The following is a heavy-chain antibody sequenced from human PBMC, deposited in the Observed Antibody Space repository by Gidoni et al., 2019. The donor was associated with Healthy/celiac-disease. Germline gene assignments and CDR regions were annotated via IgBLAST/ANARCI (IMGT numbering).Heavy chain of an antibody. Sequence: EVQLVESGGGLVKPGGSLRLYCAASGFTFSNAWRSWVRQAQGKGLAWVGRIKSKTDGGTTDYAAPVKGRFTISRDDSKNTLYLQMNSLKTEDTAVYYCTTDSGLSWSSSWYRNYYYYYMDVWGKGTTVTVSS. D-gene: IGHD6-13*01. CDR2: IKSKTDGGTT. V-gene: IGHV3-15*01. CDR3: TTDSGLSWSSSWYRNYYYYYMDV. J-gene: IGHJ6*03. CDR1: GFTFSNAW.